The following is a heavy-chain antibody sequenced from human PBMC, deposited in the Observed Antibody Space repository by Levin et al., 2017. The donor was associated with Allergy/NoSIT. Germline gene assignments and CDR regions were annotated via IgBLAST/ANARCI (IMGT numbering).Heavy chain of an antibody. CDR2: ISGSGGST. CDR1: GFTFSSYA. Sequence: SCAASGFTFSSYAMSWVRQAPGKGLEWVSAISGSGGSTYYADSVKGRFTISRDNSKNTLYLQMNSLRAEDTAVYYCARASGVGATKRARTWLDPWGQGTLVTVSS. D-gene: IGHD1-26*01. V-gene: IGHV3-23*01. CDR3: ARASGVGATKRARTWLDP. J-gene: IGHJ5*02.